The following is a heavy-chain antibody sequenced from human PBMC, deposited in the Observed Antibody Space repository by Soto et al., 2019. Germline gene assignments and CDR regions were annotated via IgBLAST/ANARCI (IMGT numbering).Heavy chain of an antibody. D-gene: IGHD7-27*01. J-gene: IGHJ4*02. CDR3: TSANWQSAY. CDR1: GGSINNHY. CDR2: VYYNGIT. Sequence: SETLSLTCTVSGGSINNHYWSWIRQPPGKGLEWLGYVYYNGITNYNPSLKSRVTMSVDTSKHQLSLNLTSLTAADTAIYYCTSANWQSAYWGQGTLVTVSS. V-gene: IGHV4-59*11.